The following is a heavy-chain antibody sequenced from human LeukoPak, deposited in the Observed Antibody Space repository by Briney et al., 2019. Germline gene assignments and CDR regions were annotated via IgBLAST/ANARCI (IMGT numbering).Heavy chain of an antibody. J-gene: IGHJ4*02. CDR2: ISGSGGST. Sequence: PGGSLRLSCAASGFTFSSYAMNWVRQAPGKGLEWVSAISGSGGSTYYADSVKGRFTISRDNSKNTLYLQMNSLRAEDTAVYYCAKDFRVYSSSFYFDYWGQGTLVTVSS. V-gene: IGHV3-23*01. CDR3: AKDFRVYSSSFYFDY. D-gene: IGHD6-6*01. CDR1: GFTFSSYA.